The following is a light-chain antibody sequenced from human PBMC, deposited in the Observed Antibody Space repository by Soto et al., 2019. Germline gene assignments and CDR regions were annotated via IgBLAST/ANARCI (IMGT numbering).Light chain of an antibody. J-gene: IGKJ1*01. CDR3: QQYYSSPRT. Sequence: EIVLTQSPDTVSLSPGEGATLSCRASQSVSSSELAWYQQKPGQAPSLLIYGASRRATGISDRFSGSGSGTDFSLTISRLEPEDFAVYYCQQYYSSPRTFGQGTQVQIK. CDR1: QSVSSSE. CDR2: GAS. V-gene: IGKV3-20*01.